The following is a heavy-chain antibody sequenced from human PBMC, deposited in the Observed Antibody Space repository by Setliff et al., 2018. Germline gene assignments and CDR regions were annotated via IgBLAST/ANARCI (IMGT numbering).Heavy chain of an antibody. D-gene: IGHD4-17*01. V-gene: IGHV3-72*01. CDR2: IRNKDNSYTT. J-gene: IGHJ4*02. CDR3: AITMTTGVDFFDY. Sequence: PGGSLRLSCAASGFTFSARYMDWLRQAPGKGLEWVGRIRNKDNSYTTEYAASVKGRFTISRDDSKNTAYLQVNSLKTEDTAVYYCAITMTTGVDFFDYWGQGTLVTVSS. CDR1: GFTFSARY.